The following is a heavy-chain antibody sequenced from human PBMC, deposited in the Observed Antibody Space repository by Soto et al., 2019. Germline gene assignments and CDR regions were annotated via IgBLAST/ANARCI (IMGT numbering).Heavy chain of an antibody. CDR2: ISGSGGST. V-gene: IGHV3-23*01. D-gene: IGHD6-13*01. CDR1: GITFSTYA. J-gene: IGHJ4*02. Sequence: PGGSLRLSCAASGITFSTYAMSWVRQAPGKGLEWDSAISGSGGSTYYAGSVKGRFTISRDKSKNTLYLQMNSLRAEDTALYYCAKSFSSNWYDYFDYWGQGSLVTVSS. CDR3: AKSFSSNWYDYFDY.